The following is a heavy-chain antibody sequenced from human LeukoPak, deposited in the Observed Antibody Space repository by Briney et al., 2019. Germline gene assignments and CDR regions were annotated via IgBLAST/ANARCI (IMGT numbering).Heavy chain of an antibody. CDR2: ISGSRTYI. J-gene: IGHJ4*02. CDR3: ARFETRGTGDFDN. D-gene: IGHD3/OR15-3a*01. CDR1: GFIFSSYS. Sequence: PGGSLRLSCAASGFIFSSYSMNWVRQTPGKRLEWVSSISGSRTYIFYADSVKGRFTISRDDAKNSVYLQMNSLRDEDTAVYYCARFETRGTGDFDNWGQGTLVTVSS. V-gene: IGHV3-21*06.